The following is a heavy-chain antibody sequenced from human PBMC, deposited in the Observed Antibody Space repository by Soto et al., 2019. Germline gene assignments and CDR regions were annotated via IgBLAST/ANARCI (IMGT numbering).Heavy chain of an antibody. CDR2: IDPSDSYT. CDR3: ATHANTYYYDSSALNAFDI. D-gene: IGHD3-22*01. J-gene: IGHJ3*02. V-gene: IGHV5-10-1*01. CDR1: GYSFTSYW. Sequence: PGESLKISCKGSGYSFTSYWISWVRQMPGKVLEWMGRIDPSDSYTNYSPSFQGHVTISADKSISTAYLQWSSLKASDTAMYYCATHANTYYYDSSALNAFDIWGQGXMVTV.